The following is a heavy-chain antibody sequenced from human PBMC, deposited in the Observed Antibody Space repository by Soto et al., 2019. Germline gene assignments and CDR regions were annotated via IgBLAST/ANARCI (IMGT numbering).Heavy chain of an antibody. CDR3: AIAEGTTSDFDY. D-gene: IGHD4-17*01. J-gene: IGHJ4*02. CDR1: GYTFTSYA. Sequence: QVQLGQSGSGVKSPGPPVRVPCRPSGYTFTSYAFTWVRQAPEKGLEWMGWSSNNNGNTNYAQKLQGRVTMTTDTSTSTAYMELRSLRSDDTAVYFCAIAEGTTSDFDYWGQGTLVTVSS. V-gene: IGHV1-18*04. CDR2: SSNNNGNT.